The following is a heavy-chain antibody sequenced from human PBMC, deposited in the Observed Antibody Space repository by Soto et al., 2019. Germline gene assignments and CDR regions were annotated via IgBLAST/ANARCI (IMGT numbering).Heavy chain of an antibody. CDR2: ISWNSGSI. J-gene: IGHJ4*02. CDR1: GFTFDDYA. V-gene: IGHV3-9*01. Sequence: EVQLVESGGGLVQPGRSLRLSCAASGFTFDDYAMHWVRQAPGKGLEWVSGISWNSGSIGYADSVKGRFTISIDNAKNSLYLQMNSLRAEDTTLYYCAKARYCSGGSCYGVGFDYWGQGTLVTVSS. D-gene: IGHD2-15*01. CDR3: AKARYCSGGSCYGVGFDY.